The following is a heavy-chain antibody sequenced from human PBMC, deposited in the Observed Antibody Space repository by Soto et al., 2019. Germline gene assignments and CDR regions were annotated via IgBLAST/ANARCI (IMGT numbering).Heavy chain of an antibody. CDR1: GFTFRSNG. Sequence: GGSLRLSCAASGFTFRSNGMHWVRKAPGKGLEGVAVIWYDGSTKYYADSVEGRFTISRDNSKNTLYLQMNSLRAEDTAVYYCARWGNYKKLDDWGQGSLVTVSS. V-gene: IGHV3-33*01. D-gene: IGHD3-16*01. CDR2: IWYDGSTK. CDR3: ARWGNYKKLDD. J-gene: IGHJ4*02.